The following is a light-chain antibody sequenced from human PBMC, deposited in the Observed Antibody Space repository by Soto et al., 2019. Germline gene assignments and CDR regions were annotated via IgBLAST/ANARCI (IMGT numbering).Light chain of an antibody. CDR1: SSDVGSYNL. CDR2: EGS. J-gene: IGLJ3*02. Sequence: QSALTQPTSVSGSAGQSITISCTGTSSDVGSYNLVSWYQQHPGKAPKLMIYEGSKRPSGVSNRFSGSKSGNTASLTISGLQAEDEADYYCCSYAGSSTFGVFGGGTKLTV. CDR3: CSYAGSSTFGV. V-gene: IGLV2-23*03.